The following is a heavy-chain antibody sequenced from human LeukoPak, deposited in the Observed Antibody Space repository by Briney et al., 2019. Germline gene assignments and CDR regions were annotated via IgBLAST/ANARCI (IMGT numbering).Heavy chain of an antibody. Sequence: GGSLRLSCAASGFTFDDYGMSWVRQAPGKGLEWVSGINWNGGSTGYAGSVKGRFTISRDNAKNSLYLQMNSLRAEDTALYYCARVGYSSSWYSYYYYYYMDVWGKGTTVTVSS. V-gene: IGHV3-20*04. CDR1: GFTFDDYG. CDR3: ARVGYSSSWYSYYYYYYMDV. D-gene: IGHD6-13*01. J-gene: IGHJ6*03. CDR2: INWNGGST.